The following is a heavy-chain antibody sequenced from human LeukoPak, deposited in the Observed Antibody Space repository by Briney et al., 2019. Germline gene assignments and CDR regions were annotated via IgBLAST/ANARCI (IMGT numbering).Heavy chain of an antibody. J-gene: IGHJ4*02. CDR1: GYTFTDCF. Sequence: ASVKVSCKASGYTFTDCFMHWVRQAPGQGLEWMGWINPNSGATRYAQKFQGRVTMTRDTSSSTAYMELSRLRSDDTAVYYRATLGGHSLAVQNGYWGQGTLVTVSS. CDR3: ATLGGHSLAVQNGY. V-gene: IGHV1-2*02. CDR2: INPNSGAT. D-gene: IGHD3-16*01.